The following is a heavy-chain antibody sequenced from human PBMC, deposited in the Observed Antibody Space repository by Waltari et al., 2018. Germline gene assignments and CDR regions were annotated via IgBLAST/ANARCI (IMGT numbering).Heavy chain of an antibody. D-gene: IGHD5-12*01. J-gene: IGHJ3*02. Sequence: QVQLVQSGAEVKKPGSSVKVSCKASGGTFSSYAISWVRQAPGQGLEWMGRIIPSFGTANYAQRFQGRVTITADKSTSTAYMELSSLRSEDTAVYYCASRLRSTDAFDIWGQGTMVTVSS. CDR2: IIPSFGTA. V-gene: IGHV1-69*08. CDR1: GGTFSSYA. CDR3: ASRLRSTDAFDI.